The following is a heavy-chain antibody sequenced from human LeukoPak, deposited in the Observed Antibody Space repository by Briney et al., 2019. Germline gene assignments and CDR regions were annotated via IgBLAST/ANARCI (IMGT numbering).Heavy chain of an antibody. Sequence: QPGGSLRLSCAASGFTFSSYWMNWVRQAPGKGLEWVANINQDGTEKYYVDSVKGRFTISRDNAKNSLYLQMNSLRAEDTAVYYCAELGITMIGGVWGKGTTVTISS. CDR2: INQDGTEK. CDR3: AELGITMIGGV. D-gene: IGHD3-10*02. V-gene: IGHV3-7*01. J-gene: IGHJ6*04. CDR1: GFTFSSYW.